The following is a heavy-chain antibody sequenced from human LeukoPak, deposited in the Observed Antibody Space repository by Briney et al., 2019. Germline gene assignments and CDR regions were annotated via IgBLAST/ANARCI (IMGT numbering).Heavy chain of an antibody. V-gene: IGHV1-18*01. J-gene: IGHJ5*02. CDR3: ARDLGILYYNWFDP. CDR1: GYTFTSYG. D-gene: IGHD2-15*01. Sequence: ASVKVSCKASGYTFTSYGISWVRQGPGQGLEWMGWISAYNGNTNYAQKLQGRVTMTTDTSTSTAYMELRSLRSDDTAVYYCARDLGILYYNWFDPWGQGTLVTVSS. CDR2: ISAYNGNT.